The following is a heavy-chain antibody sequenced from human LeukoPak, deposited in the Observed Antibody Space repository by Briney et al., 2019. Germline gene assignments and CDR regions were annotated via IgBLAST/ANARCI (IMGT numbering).Heavy chain of an antibody. D-gene: IGHD7-27*01. CDR3: ARDLNWETY. J-gene: IGHJ4*02. V-gene: IGHV3-7*01. CDR2: IKTDGSQI. Sequence: PGGSLRLSCAVSGFTFSNYWMTWVRQAPGKGLEWVANIKTDGSQIYYVDSVKGRFTISRDNAKNSLYLQMNSLRAKDTAVYYCARDLNWETYWGQGTLVSVSS. CDR1: GFTFSNYW.